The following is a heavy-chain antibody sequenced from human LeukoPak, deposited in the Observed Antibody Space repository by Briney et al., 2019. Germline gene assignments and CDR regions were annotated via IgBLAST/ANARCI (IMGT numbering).Heavy chain of an antibody. V-gene: IGHV4-34*01. CDR2: INHSGST. Sequence: PSETLSLTCAVYGGSFSGYYWSWIRQPPGKGLEWIGEINHSGSTNYNPSLKSRVTISVDTYKNQFSLKLSSVTAADTAVYYCARGGVYVRVVPRGFDPWGQATLVTVSS. CDR1: GGSFSGYY. J-gene: IGHJ5*02. D-gene: IGHD5/OR15-5a*01. CDR3: ARGGVYVRVVPRGFDP.